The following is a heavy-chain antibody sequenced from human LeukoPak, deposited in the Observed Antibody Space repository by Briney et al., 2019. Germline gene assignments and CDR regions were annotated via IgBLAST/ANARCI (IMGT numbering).Heavy chain of an antibody. D-gene: IGHD3-10*01. V-gene: IGHV1-2*02. CDR2: INPNTGDT. Sequence: ASVKVSCETSGYTFSDSYIHWVRQAPGQGLEWLGYINPNTGDTNYAQKFQGRVAMTRDTSTSTAYMDLRNLTSDDTATYYCAKHRQRGSGWFDPWGQGTLVTVSS. J-gene: IGHJ5*02. CDR1: GYTFSDSY. CDR3: AKHRQRGSGWFDP.